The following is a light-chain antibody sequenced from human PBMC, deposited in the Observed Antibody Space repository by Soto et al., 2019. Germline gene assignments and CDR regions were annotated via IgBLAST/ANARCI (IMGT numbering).Light chain of an antibody. CDR2: DVS. CDR3: CSYAGTFYV. J-gene: IGLJ1*01. CDR1: SSDFGGYNY. V-gene: IGLV2-11*01. Sequence: QAVLTQPRSVSGSPGQSVTISCTGTSSDFGGYNYVSWYQHHPGKAPKLMIYDVSERPSGVPDRFSGSKSGNTASLTISGLQAEDEADYYCCSYAGTFYVFGTGTKLPVL.